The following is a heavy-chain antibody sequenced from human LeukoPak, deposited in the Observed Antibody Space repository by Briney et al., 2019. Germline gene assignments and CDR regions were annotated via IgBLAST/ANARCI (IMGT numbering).Heavy chain of an antibody. CDR3: ATEECPNGVCKHAFDI. D-gene: IGHD2-8*01. Sequence: HPGGSLRLSCAASGFTFSSYGMHWVRQATGKGLEWVAVTSYDGSNKYYADSVKGRLTISRDNSKNTLYLQMNSLKTEDTAVYYCATEECPNGVCKHAFDIWGQGTMVTVSS. CDR1: GFTFSSYG. CDR2: TSYDGSNK. V-gene: IGHV3-30*03. J-gene: IGHJ3*02.